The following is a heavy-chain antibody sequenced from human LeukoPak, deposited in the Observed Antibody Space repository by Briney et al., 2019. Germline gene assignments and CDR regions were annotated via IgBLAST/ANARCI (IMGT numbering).Heavy chain of an antibody. CDR1: GYTFTGYY. J-gene: IGHJ4*02. D-gene: IGHD3-10*01. Sequence: SVKVSCKASGYTFTGYYMHWVRQAPGQGLEWMGWINPNSGGTNYAQKFQGRVTMTRDTSISTAYMELSRLRSDDTAVYYCARENAGGSAVFDYWGQGTPLTASS. CDR2: INPNSGGT. CDR3: ARENAGGSAVFDY. V-gene: IGHV1-2*02.